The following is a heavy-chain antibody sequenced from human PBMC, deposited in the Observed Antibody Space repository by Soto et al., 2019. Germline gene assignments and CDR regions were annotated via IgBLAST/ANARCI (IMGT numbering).Heavy chain of an antibody. CDR2: SIGIGINT. J-gene: IGHJ4*02. V-gene: IGHV3-23*01. CDR3: AKATLISCSGTKCYHFDS. Sequence: VGSLRLSCAASGFTFSDYAMNWVRQAPGKRMEWVASSIGIGINTYHADSVRGRFTISRDNSKSTLFLQMDSLRVEDTAIYYCAKATLISCSGTKCYHFDSWGQGTLVTVSS. CDR1: GFTFSDYA. D-gene: IGHD2-8*01.